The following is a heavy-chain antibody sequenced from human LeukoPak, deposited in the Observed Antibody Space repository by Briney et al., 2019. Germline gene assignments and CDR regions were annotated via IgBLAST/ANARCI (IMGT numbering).Heavy chain of an antibody. CDR2: IYYSGST. Sequence: SETLSLTCTVSGGSISSSSYYWGWIRQPPGKGLEWIGSIYYSGSTYYNPSLKSRVTISVDTSKIQFSLKLSSVTAADTAVYYCARAMGALLGYCSGGSCRFDYWGQGTLVTVSS. CDR1: GGSISSSSYY. J-gene: IGHJ4*02. D-gene: IGHD2-15*01. CDR3: ARAMGALLGYCSGGSCRFDY. V-gene: IGHV4-39*01.